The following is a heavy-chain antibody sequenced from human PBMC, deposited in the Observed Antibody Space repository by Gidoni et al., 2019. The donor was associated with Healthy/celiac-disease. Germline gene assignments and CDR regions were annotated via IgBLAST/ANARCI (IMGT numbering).Heavy chain of an antibody. CDR1: GFTFADYA. CDR2: IRSKAYGGTT. J-gene: IGHJ1*01. V-gene: IGHV3-49*03. Sequence: EVQLVESGGGLVQPGRSLRLSCTASGFTFADYAMRWFRQAPGKGLEWVGCIRSKAYGGTTEYAASVKGRFTISRDDSKSIAYLQTNSLKTEDTAVYYCTREGYSSGWYGAAYWGQGTLVTVSS. CDR3: TREGYSSGWYGAAY. D-gene: IGHD6-19*01.